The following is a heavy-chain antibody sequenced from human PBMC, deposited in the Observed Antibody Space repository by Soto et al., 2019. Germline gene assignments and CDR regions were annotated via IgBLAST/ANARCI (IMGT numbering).Heavy chain of an antibody. J-gene: IGHJ5*01. D-gene: IGHD5-18*01. V-gene: IGHV4-61*01. Sequence: PSETLSLTCTVSGDSVTRGNYYWSWIRQPPGKGLEWIGYIYCSGNTNYSPSLTSRVPLSLEMSNNHFSLNLSSVPAGDTAVSSCARIPVDTAMIYWFDPGAKESRSPSPQ. CDR3: ARIPVDTAMIYWFDP. CDR2: IYCSGNT. CDR1: GDSVTRGNYY.